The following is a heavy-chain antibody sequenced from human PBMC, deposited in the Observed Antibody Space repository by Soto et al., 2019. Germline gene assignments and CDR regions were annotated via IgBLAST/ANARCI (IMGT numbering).Heavy chain of an antibody. CDR1: GFPFRLYA. D-gene: IGHD3-3*01. Sequence: GGSLRLSCAASGFPFRLYAMSWVRQAPGKGLEWVSGVTGSGDTTYYADSVKGRFTISRDNSKNTVYLQMNSLRAEDTALYYCAKDKKSGYQYYYYYMDVWGKGTTVTVSS. CDR2: VTGSGDTT. V-gene: IGHV3-23*01. J-gene: IGHJ6*03. CDR3: AKDKKSGYQYYYYYMDV.